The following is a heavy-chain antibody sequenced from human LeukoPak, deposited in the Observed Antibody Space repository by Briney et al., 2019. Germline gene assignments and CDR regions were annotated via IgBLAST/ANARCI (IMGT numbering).Heavy chain of an antibody. V-gene: IGHV1-3*01. CDR1: GYTFTSYA. J-gene: IGHJ5*02. CDR3: ARGDYGRDWFDP. CDR2: INAGNGNT. Sequence: GASVKVSCKASGYTFTSYAMRWVRQAPGQRLEWMGWINAGNGNTKYSQKFQGRVTITRDTSASTAYMELSSLRSEDTAVYYCARGDYGRDWFDPWGQGTLVTVSS. D-gene: IGHD4-17*01.